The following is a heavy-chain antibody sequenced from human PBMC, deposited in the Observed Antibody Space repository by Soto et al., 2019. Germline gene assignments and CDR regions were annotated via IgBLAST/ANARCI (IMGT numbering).Heavy chain of an antibody. V-gene: IGHV2-5*02. D-gene: IGHD6-13*01. CDR3: AHRLGWGAAAGIGTFDY. J-gene: IGHJ4*02. CDR1: GFSLSTSGVG. Sequence: QITLKESGPTLVKPTQTLTLTCTFSGFSLSTSGVGVGWIRQPPGKALEWLALIYWDDDKRYSPSLKSRLTIPKATSNNQVGLTMTNMDPVDTATYYCAHRLGWGAAAGIGTFDYWGQGTLVTVSS. CDR2: IYWDDDK.